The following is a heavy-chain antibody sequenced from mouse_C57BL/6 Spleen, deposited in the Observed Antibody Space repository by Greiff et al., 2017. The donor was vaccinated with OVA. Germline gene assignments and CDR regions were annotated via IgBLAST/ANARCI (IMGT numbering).Heavy chain of an antibody. CDR1: GFTFTDYY. D-gene: IGHD2-3*01. CDR3: ARYSDGYSYYFDY. CDR2: IRNKANGYTT. Sequence: EVKVVESGGGLVQPGGSLSLSCAASGFTFTDYYMSWVRQPPGKALEWLGFIRNKANGYTTEYSASVKGRFTISRDNSQSILYLQMNALRAEDSATYYCARYSDGYSYYFDYWGQGTTLTVSS. V-gene: IGHV7-3*01. J-gene: IGHJ2*01.